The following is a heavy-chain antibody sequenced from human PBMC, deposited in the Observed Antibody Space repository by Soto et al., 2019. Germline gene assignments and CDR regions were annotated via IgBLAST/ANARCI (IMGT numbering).Heavy chain of an antibody. CDR1: GFTFSSYA. Sequence: GGSLRLSCAASGFTFSSYAMSWVRRAPGKGLEWVSAISGSGGSTYYADSVKGRFTISRDNSKNTLYLQMNSLRAEDTAVYYCAKAPFAFGTYGPWVYFDYWGQGTLVTVSS. J-gene: IGHJ4*02. D-gene: IGHD3-10*01. CDR2: ISGSGGST. V-gene: IGHV3-23*01. CDR3: AKAPFAFGTYGPWVYFDY.